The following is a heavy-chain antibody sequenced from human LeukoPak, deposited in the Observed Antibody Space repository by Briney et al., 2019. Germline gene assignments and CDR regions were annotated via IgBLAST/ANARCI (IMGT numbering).Heavy chain of an antibody. CDR1: GFTFSSYG. J-gene: IGHJ6*04. Sequence: GGSLRLSCAASGFTFSSYGMHWVRQAPGKGLGWVAVISYDGSNKYYADSVKGRFTISRDNSKNTLYLQMNSLRAEDTAVYYCAKSLVRGVYGMDVWGKGTTVTVSS. D-gene: IGHD3-10*01. V-gene: IGHV3-30*18. CDR3: AKSLVRGVYGMDV. CDR2: ISYDGSNK.